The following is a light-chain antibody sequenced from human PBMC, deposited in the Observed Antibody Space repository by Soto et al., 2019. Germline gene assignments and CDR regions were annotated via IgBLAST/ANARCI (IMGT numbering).Light chain of an antibody. J-gene: IGLJ3*02. Sequence: QSVLTQPPSVSGAAGQRVTSSCTGSSSNNGAGCDVHWYQQLPGTAPKLLIYGNSNRPSGVPDRFSGSKSGTSASLAITGLQAEDEADYYCQSYDSSLSGWVFGGGTKLTVL. CDR1: SSNNGAGCD. CDR3: QSYDSSLSGWV. V-gene: IGLV1-40*01. CDR2: GNS.